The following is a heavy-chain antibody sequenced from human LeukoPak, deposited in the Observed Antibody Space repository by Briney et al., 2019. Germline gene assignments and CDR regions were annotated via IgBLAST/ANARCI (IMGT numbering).Heavy chain of an antibody. V-gene: IGHV1-69*04. CDR3: ARVSGGSYSDDY. CDR2: IIPILGIA. D-gene: IGHD1-26*01. Sequence: SVKVSCKASGGAFSSYAISWVRQAPGQGLEWMGRIIPILGIANYAQKFQGRVTITADKSTSTAYMELSSLRSEDTAVYYCARVSGGSYSDDYWGQGTLVTVSS. CDR1: GGAFSSYA. J-gene: IGHJ4*02.